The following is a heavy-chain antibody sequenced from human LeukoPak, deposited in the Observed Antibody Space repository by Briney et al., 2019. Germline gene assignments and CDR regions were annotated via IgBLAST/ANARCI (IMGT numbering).Heavy chain of an antibody. V-gene: IGHV3-48*01. D-gene: IGHD4-17*01. CDR2: ISSSSTSI. Sequence: HWVRQAPGKGLEWVSCISSSSTSIYYADSVKGRFTISRDNAENSLFLQMNNLRAEDTAVYYCAKKQDYGDNHWYFDLWGRGTLITVSS. J-gene: IGHJ2*01. CDR3: AKKQDYGDNHWYFDL.